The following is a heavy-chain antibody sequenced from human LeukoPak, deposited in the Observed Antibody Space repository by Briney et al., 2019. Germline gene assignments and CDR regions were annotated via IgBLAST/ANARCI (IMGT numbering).Heavy chain of an antibody. J-gene: IGHJ4*02. CDR2: INHSGST. Sequence: SETLSLTCAVYGGSFSGYYWSWIRQPPGKGLEWIGEINHSGSTNYNPSLKSRVTMSVDTSKNQFSLKLTSVTAADTAIYYCARNRDYSLDSWGQGTLVTVSS. D-gene: IGHD3-22*01. CDR3: ARNRDYSLDS. V-gene: IGHV4-34*01. CDR1: GGSFSGYY.